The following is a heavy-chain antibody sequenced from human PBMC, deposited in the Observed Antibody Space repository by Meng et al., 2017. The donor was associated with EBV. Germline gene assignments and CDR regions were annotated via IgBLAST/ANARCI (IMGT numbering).Heavy chain of an antibody. V-gene: IGHV1-69*06. CDR1: GGTFSSYA. J-gene: IGHJ4*02. CDR2: IIPIFGTA. Sequence: QVDLVQSGAEWKKPGSLVKGSCKASGGTFSSYAISWVRQAPGQGLEWMGGIIPIFGTANYAQKFQGRVTITADKSTSTAYMELSSLRSEDTAVYYCARAEIAAAGRLDYWGQGTLVTVSS. CDR3: ARAEIAAAGRLDY. D-gene: IGHD6-13*01.